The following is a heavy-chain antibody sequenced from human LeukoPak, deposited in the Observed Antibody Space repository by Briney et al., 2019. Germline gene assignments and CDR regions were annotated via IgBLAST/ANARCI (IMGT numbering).Heavy chain of an antibody. D-gene: IGHD2-2*01. CDR1: GYTYTDYY. CDR2: VDPEDGET. Sequence: ASVKVSCKVSGYTYTDYYMHWVQQAPGKGLEWMGLVDPEDGETIYAEKFQGRVTITADTSTDTAYMELSSLRSEDTAVYYCAQYQPAIPYWGQGTLVTVSS. J-gene: IGHJ4*02. CDR3: AQYQPAIPY. V-gene: IGHV1-69-2*01.